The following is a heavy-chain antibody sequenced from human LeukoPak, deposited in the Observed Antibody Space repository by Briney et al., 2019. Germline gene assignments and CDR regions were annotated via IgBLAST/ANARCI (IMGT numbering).Heavy chain of an antibody. J-gene: IGHJ4*02. Sequence: SETPTLTCTVSGGSISSYYWSWIRQPAGKGLEWIGRIYSSGTTNYNPSLKSRVTMSVDTSTNQFSLKLSSVTAADTAMYYCARAAEYSSGWHLFDFWGQGILLTVSA. V-gene: IGHV4-4*07. CDR1: GGSISSYY. CDR3: ARAAEYSSGWHLFDF. D-gene: IGHD6-19*01. CDR2: IYSSGTT.